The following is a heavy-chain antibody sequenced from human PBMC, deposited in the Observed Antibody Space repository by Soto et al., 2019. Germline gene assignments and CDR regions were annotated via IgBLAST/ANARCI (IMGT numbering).Heavy chain of an antibody. D-gene: IGHD5-12*01. V-gene: IGHV4-59*01. Sequence: ETLSPTCTVSGGALSPYYWTWIRQPPGKGLEWIGYIYHSGSANYNPSLKSRVTISVDTSKNQLSLKLTSVTAAETAVYYCARDRRDGYNSDYYYGMDVWGQGTTVTVS. CDR3: ARDRRDGYNSDYYYGMDV. J-gene: IGHJ6*02. CDR2: IYHSGSA. CDR1: GGALSPYY.